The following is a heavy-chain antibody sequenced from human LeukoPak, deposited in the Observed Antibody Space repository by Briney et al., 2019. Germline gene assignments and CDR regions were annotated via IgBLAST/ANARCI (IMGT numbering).Heavy chain of an antibody. V-gene: IGHV1-18*01. J-gene: IGHJ3*02. CDR3: ARGPVRYYYDSSGYDDAFDI. Sequence: GASVKVSCKASGYTFTSYGISWVRQAPGQGLEWMGWISAYNGNTNYAQKLQGRVTMTTDTSTSTAYMELRSLRSDDTAVYYCARGPVRYYYDSSGYDDAFDIWGQGTMVTVSP. CDR2: ISAYNGNT. CDR1: GYTFTSYG. D-gene: IGHD3-22*01.